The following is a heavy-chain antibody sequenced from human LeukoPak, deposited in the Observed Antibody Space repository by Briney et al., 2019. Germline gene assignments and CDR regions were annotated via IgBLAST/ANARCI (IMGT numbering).Heavy chain of an antibody. CDR3: AISDILTGYYSTTFDY. J-gene: IGHJ4*02. CDR1: GYTFTSYG. D-gene: IGHD3-9*01. CDR2: ISAYNGNT. V-gene: IGHV1-18*01. Sequence: ASEKVSCKASGYTFTSYGISWVRQAPGQGLEWMGWISAYNGNTNYAQKLQGRVTMTTDTSTSTAYMELRSLRSDDTAVYYCAISDILTGYYSTTFDYWGQGTLVTVSS.